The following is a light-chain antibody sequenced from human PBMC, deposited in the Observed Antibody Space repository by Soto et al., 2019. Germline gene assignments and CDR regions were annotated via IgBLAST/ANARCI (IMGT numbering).Light chain of an antibody. J-gene: IGKJ2*01. V-gene: IGKV1-39*01. CDR3: QQSYSIPYT. CDR2: DAT. Sequence: IQMTQSPSTLSASVGDRVTITCRASHNIERWMAWYQQKRGRAPSLLIFDATTLHSGVPSRFSGSGSGTDFILTISSLQPDDFATYYCQQSYSIPYTFGQGTKMEIK. CDR1: HNIERW.